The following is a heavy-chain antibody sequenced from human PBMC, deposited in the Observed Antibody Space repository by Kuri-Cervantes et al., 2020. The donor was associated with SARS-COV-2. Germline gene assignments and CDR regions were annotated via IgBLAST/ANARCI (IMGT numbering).Heavy chain of an antibody. Sequence: GESLKISCAASGFTFSDYYMSWIRQAPGKGLEWVSYISSSSSYTNYADSVKGRFTISRDNAKNSLYLQMNSLRAEDTAVYYCARGDCSSTSCYGPFAFDIWGQGTMVTVSS. CDR2: ISSSSSYT. J-gene: IGHJ3*02. D-gene: IGHD2-2*01. CDR1: GFTFSDYY. V-gene: IGHV3-11*05. CDR3: ARGDCSSTSCYGPFAFDI.